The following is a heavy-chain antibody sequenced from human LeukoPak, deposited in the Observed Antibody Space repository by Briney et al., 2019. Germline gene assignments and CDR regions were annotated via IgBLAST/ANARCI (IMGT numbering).Heavy chain of an antibody. CDR2: MYFTGST. D-gene: IGHD3-3*01. V-gene: IGHV4-39*01. Sequence: SETLSLTCTVSGDSINMSDYYWGWIRQPPGKGLEWIGSMYFTGSTYYNPSLKSRVTISLDTSKNQFSLNVNSVTAADTAIYYCARHRSGYYSPSYDHYMDVWGKGTAVSVS. CDR3: ARHRSGYYSPSYDHYMDV. J-gene: IGHJ6*03. CDR1: GDSINMSDYY.